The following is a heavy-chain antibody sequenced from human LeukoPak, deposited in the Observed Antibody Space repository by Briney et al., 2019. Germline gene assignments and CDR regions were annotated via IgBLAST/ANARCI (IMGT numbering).Heavy chain of an antibody. J-gene: IGHJ4*02. CDR3: AKDAWVVEMATIPRYYFDY. Sequence: PSETLSLTCTVSGYSISSGYDWGWIRQAPGKRLEWLGSISQSGSTYDNPSLKSRVTISVDTSKNQFSLKLSSVTAADTAVYYCAKDAWVVEMATIPRYYFDYWGQGTLVTVSS. V-gene: IGHV4-38-2*02. CDR1: GYSISSGYD. D-gene: IGHD5-24*01. CDR2: ISQSGST.